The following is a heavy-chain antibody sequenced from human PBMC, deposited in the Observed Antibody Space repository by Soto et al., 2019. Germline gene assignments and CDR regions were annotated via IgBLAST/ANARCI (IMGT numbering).Heavy chain of an antibody. CDR2: IYYSGST. Sequence: SQTLSLTCTVSGGSISSYYWSWIRQPPGKGLEWIGYIYYSGSTNYNPSLKSRVTISVDTSKNQFSLKLSSVTAADTAVYYCARGTMVRDPGYFDYWGQGTLVTVSS. CDR1: GGSISSYY. CDR3: ARGTMVRDPGYFDY. V-gene: IGHV4-59*01. D-gene: IGHD3-10*01. J-gene: IGHJ4*02.